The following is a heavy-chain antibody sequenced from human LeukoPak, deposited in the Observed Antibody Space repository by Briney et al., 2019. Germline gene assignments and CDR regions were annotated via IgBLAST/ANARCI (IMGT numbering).Heavy chain of an antibody. J-gene: IGHJ3*02. D-gene: IGHD3-10*01. CDR3: AGNLWFGGAFDI. Sequence: SETLSLTCAVYGGSFSGYYWSWIRQPPGKGLEWIGEINHSGSTNYNPSLTSRVTISVDTPKNQFSLKLSSVTAADTAVYYCAGNLWFGGAFDIWGQGTMVTVSS. CDR2: INHSGST. CDR1: GGSFSGYY. V-gene: IGHV4-34*01.